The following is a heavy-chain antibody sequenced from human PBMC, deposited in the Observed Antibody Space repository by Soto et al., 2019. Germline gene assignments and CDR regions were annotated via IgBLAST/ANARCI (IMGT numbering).Heavy chain of an antibody. CDR2: IRSKANSYAT. CDR1: GFTFSGSA. D-gene: IGHD5-12*01. Sequence: GGSLRLSCAASGFTFSGSAMHCVRQASGKGLEWVGRIRSKANSYATAYTASVKGRFTISRDDLKNTAYPQMNSLKSDDTAVYSCSASGYDNFVDYWGQGPLVTVSS. V-gene: IGHV3-73*01. J-gene: IGHJ4*02. CDR3: SASGYDNFVDY.